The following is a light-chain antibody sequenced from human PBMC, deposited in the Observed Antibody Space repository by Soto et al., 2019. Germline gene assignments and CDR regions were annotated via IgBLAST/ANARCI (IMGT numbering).Light chain of an antibody. J-gene: IGKJ3*01. CDR2: GAS. V-gene: IGKV3-20*01. CDR3: QQYGSSTGVT. CDR1: QSVSSSY. Sequence: EIVLTQSPGTLSLSPGERATLSCRASQSVSSSYLAWYQQKPGQAPRLLIYGASSRATGIPDRFSGSGSGTDFTLNISRLEPEDVAVYYCQQYGSSTGVTFGPGTKVDIK.